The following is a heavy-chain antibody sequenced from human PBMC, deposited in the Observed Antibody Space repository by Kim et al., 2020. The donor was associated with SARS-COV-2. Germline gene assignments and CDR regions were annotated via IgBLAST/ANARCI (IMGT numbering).Heavy chain of an antibody. D-gene: IGHD3-16*02. J-gene: IGHJ4*02. CDR2: VDGGNGNT. CDR3: AREGTDRYGYRAFDY. Sequence: ASVKVSCKASGYTFYTYAMHWMRQAPGQRLEWMGWVDGGNGNTISPQNFQGRVTITRDTSATTAYMELSNLRSEDTAVYYCAREGTDRYGYRAFDYWGQGTPVSVSS. CDR1: GYTFYTYA. V-gene: IGHV1-3*01.